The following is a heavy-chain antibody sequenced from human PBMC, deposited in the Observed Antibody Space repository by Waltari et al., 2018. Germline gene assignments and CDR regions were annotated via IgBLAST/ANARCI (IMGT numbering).Heavy chain of an antibody. J-gene: IGHJ4*02. D-gene: IGHD6-6*01. CDR1: GYTFINYD. CDR2: MHPSNGIT. Sequence: QVQLVQSGAEVKKPGASVKVSCKPSGYTFINYDIHWVRQATGQGLEWMGSMHPSNGITAYAQQFQGRVSITRDTSKGPAYMELSSLRSDDAAVYYCARGGSLYSSSSGTDFDYWGQGTLVTVSS. V-gene: IGHV1-8*03. CDR3: ARGGSLYSSSSGTDFDY.